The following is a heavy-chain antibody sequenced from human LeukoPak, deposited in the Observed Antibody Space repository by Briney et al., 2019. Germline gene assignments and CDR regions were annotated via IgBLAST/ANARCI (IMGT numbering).Heavy chain of an antibody. D-gene: IGHD2/OR15-2a*01. V-gene: IGHV1-24*01. CDR3: AKYGHSPYFDS. Sequence: ASVKVSCRVSGYILSELSMHWVRQAPGKGLEWMGGFDPEDGETIYAQKFQGRVTTTEDTSTDTAYMELSSLRSEDTAVYYCAKYGHSPYFDSWGQGTLVTVSS. CDR2: FDPEDGET. CDR1: GYILSELS. J-gene: IGHJ4*02.